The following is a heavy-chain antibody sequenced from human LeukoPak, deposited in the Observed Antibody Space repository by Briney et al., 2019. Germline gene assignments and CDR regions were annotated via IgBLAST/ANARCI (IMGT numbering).Heavy chain of an antibody. CDR1: GASISSGNYY. Sequence: SETLSLTCTVSGASISSGNYYWSWIRQPPGKGLEWIGYIYYSGSTNYNPSLKSRVTISVDTSKNQFSLKLSSVTAADTAVYYCARVAVREGWELMSGDAFDIWGQGTMVTVSS. CDR2: IYYSGST. V-gene: IGHV4-61*01. CDR3: ARVAVREGWELMSGDAFDI. D-gene: IGHD1-26*01. J-gene: IGHJ3*02.